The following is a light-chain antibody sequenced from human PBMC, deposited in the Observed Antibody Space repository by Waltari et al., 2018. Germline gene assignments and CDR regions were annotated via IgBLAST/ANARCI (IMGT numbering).Light chain of an antibody. V-gene: IGKV3-20*01. Sequence: EVVLTQSPGTLSLSPGERATLPCRASQSIGKYLVWYQQRPGQAPRLLICAASTRATGIPDRFSGSGYGTDFSLTISRLEPEDFAVYYCQNHERLPATFGQGTKVEIK. J-gene: IGKJ1*01. CDR1: QSIGKY. CDR3: QNHERLPAT. CDR2: AAS.